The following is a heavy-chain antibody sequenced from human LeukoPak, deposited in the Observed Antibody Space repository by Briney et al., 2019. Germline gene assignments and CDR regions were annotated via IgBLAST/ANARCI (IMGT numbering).Heavy chain of an antibody. Sequence: SVKVSCKASGYTFTGYYMHWVRQAPGQGLEWMGRIIPILGIANYAQKFQGRVTITADKSTSTAYMELSSLRSEDTAVYYCARDRDDYYYYGMDVWGQGTTVTVSS. CDR1: GYTFTGYY. J-gene: IGHJ6*02. CDR2: IIPILGIA. V-gene: IGHV1-69*04. CDR3: ARDRDDYYYYGMDV.